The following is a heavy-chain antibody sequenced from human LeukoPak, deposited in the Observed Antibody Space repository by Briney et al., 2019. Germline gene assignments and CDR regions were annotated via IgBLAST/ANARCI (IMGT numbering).Heavy chain of an antibody. CDR3: ARMVLGVIRPHYYFDY. D-gene: IGHD3-10*01. Sequence: SVKVSCKASGGTFSSYAISWVRQAPGQGLEWMGGIIPIFGTANYAQKFQGRVTITTDESTSTAYMELSSLRSEDTAVYYCARMVLGVIRPHYYFDYWGQGTLVTVSS. CDR1: GGTFSSYA. J-gene: IGHJ4*02. V-gene: IGHV1-69*05. CDR2: IIPIFGTA.